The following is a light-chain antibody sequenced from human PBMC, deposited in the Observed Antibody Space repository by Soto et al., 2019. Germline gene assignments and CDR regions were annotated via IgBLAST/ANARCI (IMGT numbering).Light chain of an antibody. CDR3: QQRSNWLFT. CDR1: QSVSSY. CDR2: DAS. V-gene: IGKV3-11*01. Sequence: EIVLTQSPATLSLSPGERATLSCRASQSVSSYLAWYQQKPGHAPRILIYDASNRATGIPARFSGSGSGTDFTLTISSLEPEDFAVYYCQQRSNWLFTFGPGTKVDIK. J-gene: IGKJ3*01.